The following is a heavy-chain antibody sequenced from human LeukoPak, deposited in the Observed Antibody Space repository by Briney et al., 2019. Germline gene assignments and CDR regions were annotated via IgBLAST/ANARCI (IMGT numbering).Heavy chain of an antibody. CDR3: ARTFGNILTGYYPDY. J-gene: IGHJ4*02. CDR1: GYTFTGYY. CDR2: INPNSGGT. D-gene: IGHD3-9*01. V-gene: IGHV1-2*02. Sequence: ASVKVSCKASGYTFTGYYMHWVRQAPGQGLEWMGWINPNSGGTNYAQKFQGRVTMTRDTSISTAYMELSRLRSDDTAVYYCARTFGNILTGYYPDYWGQGTPVTVSS.